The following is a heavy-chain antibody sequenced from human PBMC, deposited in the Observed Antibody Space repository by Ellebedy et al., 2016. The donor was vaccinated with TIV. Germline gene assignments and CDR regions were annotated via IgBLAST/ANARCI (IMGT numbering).Heavy chain of an antibody. V-gene: IGHV4-4*02. J-gene: IGHJ4*02. CDR2: IYPGRSP. Sequence: SETLSLXXAVSGDPITGSHLWRWPRQPPGRGLEWIGDIYPGRSPNYNPSLKSRVTMSIDESKNGFSLKLSSVTAADTAVYFCARDLGSGRYPGHWGQGTLVTVSS. CDR1: GDPITGSHL. CDR3: ARDLGSGRYPGH. D-gene: IGHD3-10*01.